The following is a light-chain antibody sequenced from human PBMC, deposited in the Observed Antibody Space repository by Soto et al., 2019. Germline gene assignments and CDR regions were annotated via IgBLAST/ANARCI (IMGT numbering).Light chain of an antibody. CDR3: QSYDSSLSGSYV. Sequence: QSMLTQSPSVSGAPGQRVTISCTGSSSNIGAGYDVQWYQQVPGTAPKLLIYGNNNRPSGVPDRFSGSKSGTSASLAITGLQAEDEADYYCQSYDSSLSGSYVFGAGTKVTVL. CDR1: SSNIGAGYD. J-gene: IGLJ1*01. V-gene: IGLV1-40*01. CDR2: GNN.